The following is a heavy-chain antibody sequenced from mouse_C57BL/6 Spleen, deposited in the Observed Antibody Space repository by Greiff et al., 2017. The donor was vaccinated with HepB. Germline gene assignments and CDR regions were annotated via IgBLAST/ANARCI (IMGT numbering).Heavy chain of an antibody. Sequence: EVHLVESGGGLVKPGGSLKLSCAASGFTFSSYAMSWVRQTPEKRLEWVATISDGGSYTYYPDNVKGRFTISRDNAKNNLYLQMSHLKSEDTAMYYCARLLYYAMDYWGQGTSVTVSS. CDR2: ISDGGSYT. J-gene: IGHJ4*01. CDR1: GFTFSSYA. V-gene: IGHV5-4*01. CDR3: ARLLYYAMDY.